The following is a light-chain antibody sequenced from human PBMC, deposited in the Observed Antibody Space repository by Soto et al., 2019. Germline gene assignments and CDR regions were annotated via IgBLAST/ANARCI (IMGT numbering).Light chain of an antibody. CDR2: DVS. CDR1: SSDVGGYNY. J-gene: IGLJ1*01. Sequence: QSVLTQPASVSGSPGQSITISCTGTSSDVGGYNYVSWYQQHPGKAPKLMIYDVSNRPSGVSSRFSGSKSGNTASLTISGLQAEDEADYYCSSYTSSSTPLCVFGTGTRSPS. CDR3: SSYTSSSTPLCV. V-gene: IGLV2-14*01.